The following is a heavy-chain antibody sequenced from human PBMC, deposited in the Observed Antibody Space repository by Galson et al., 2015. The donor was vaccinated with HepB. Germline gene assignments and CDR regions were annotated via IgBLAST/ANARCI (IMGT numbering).Heavy chain of an antibody. CDR3: ARFYCSSTSCYVHWFDP. CDR2: IIPIFGTA. Sequence: SVKVSCKASGGTFSSYAISWVRQAPGQGLEWMGGIIPIFGTANYAQKFQGRVTITADESTSTAYMELSSLRSEDTAVYYCARFYCSSTSCYVHWFDPWGQGTLVTVSS. CDR1: GGTFSSYA. D-gene: IGHD2-2*01. J-gene: IGHJ5*02. V-gene: IGHV1-69*13.